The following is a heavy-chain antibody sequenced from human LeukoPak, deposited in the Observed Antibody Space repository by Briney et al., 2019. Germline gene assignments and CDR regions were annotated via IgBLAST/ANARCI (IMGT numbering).Heavy chain of an antibody. J-gene: IGHJ5*02. Sequence: GGSLRLSCAASGFTFSSYEMNWVRQAPGKGLEWVSYISSSGSTIYYADSVKGRFTISRDNAKNSLYLQRNSLRAEDTAVYYCARGFWGSSYNWFDPWGQGTLVTVSS. CDR2: ISSSGSTI. CDR1: GFTFSSYE. CDR3: ARGFWGSSYNWFDP. D-gene: IGHD5-18*01. V-gene: IGHV3-48*03.